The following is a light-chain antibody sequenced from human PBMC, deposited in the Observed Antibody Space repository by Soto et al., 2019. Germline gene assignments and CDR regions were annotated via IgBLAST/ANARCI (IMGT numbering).Light chain of an antibody. Sequence: QSVLTQPPSVSGAPGQRVTISCTGSSSNIGARYDVHWYQQLPGTAPKLLIYGNSHRPSGVPDRFSGSKSDTSASLAITGLQAEDEADYYCQSFDNSLGGSVVFGTGTKVTVL. CDR3: QSFDNSLGGSVV. J-gene: IGLJ1*01. CDR2: GNS. V-gene: IGLV1-40*01. CDR1: SSNIGARYD.